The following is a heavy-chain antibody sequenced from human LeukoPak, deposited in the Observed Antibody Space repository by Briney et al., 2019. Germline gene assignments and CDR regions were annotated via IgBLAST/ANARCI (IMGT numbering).Heavy chain of an antibody. Sequence: SETLSLXCTVSGGSSSSYYWRWIRQPPGKGLEWIGYIYYSGSTNYNPSLKSRVTISVDTSKNQFSLKLSSVTAADTAVYYCARGGAYYYDSSGTVWGAFDIWGRGTMVTVSS. V-gene: IGHV4-59*01. CDR2: IYYSGST. J-gene: IGHJ3*02. CDR1: GGSSSSYY. CDR3: ARGGAYYYDSSGTVWGAFDI. D-gene: IGHD3-22*01.